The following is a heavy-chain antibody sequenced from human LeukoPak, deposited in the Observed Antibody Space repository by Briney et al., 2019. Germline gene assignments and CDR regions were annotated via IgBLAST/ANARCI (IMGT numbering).Heavy chain of an antibody. CDR1: GFTFSSYS. Sequence: PGGSLRLSCAASGFTFSSYSMNWVRQAPGKGLEWVSSISSSSSYIYYADSVKGRFTISRDNAKNSLYLQMNSLRAEDTAVYYCVRDPGIAAAGTSSDYWGQGTLVTVSS. CDR3: VRDPGIAAAGTSSDY. V-gene: IGHV3-21*01. CDR2: ISSSSSYI. J-gene: IGHJ4*02. D-gene: IGHD6-13*01.